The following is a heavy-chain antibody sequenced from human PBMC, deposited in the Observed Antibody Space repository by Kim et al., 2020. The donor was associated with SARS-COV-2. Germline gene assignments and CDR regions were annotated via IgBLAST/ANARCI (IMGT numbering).Heavy chain of an antibody. D-gene: IGHD3-10*01. CDR3: ARDRGVRLYYYGMDV. CDR2: ISGSSSTI. Sequence: GGSLRLSCAASGFPFSTFAMNWVRQAPGKGLEWISYISGSSSTIYYADSVKGRFTISRDNGKKSLYLQMNSLRDEDTAVYYCARDRGVRLYYYGMDVWG. V-gene: IGHV3-48*02. J-gene: IGHJ6*02. CDR1: GFPFSTFA.